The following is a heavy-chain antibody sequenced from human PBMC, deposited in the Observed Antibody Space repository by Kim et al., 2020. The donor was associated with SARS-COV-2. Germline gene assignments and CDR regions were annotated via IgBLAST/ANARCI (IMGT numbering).Heavy chain of an antibody. V-gene: IGHV3-23*01. CDR3: AKDSYNWNYPPAGTYDY. D-gene: IGHD1-7*01. Sequence: VKGRFTSSSDTSKNTLYLQRNSLGAEDTAVYYCAKDSYNWNYPPAGTYDYWGQGTLVTVSS. J-gene: IGHJ4*02.